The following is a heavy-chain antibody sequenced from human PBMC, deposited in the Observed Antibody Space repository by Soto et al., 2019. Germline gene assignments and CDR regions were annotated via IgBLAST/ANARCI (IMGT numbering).Heavy chain of an antibody. D-gene: IGHD6-19*01. J-gene: IGHJ4*02. CDR1: GGSISSGGYS. CDR3: ARAGGLGAVAAAY. V-gene: IGHV4-30-2*01. Sequence: QLQLQESGSGLVKPSQTLSLTCAVSGGSISSGGYSWSWIRQPPGKGLEWIGYIYHSGSTYYNPALKRRGTISVDRSKNQFSRKLSSVTAADTAVYYCARAGGLGAVAAAYWGQGTLVTVSS. CDR2: IYHSGST.